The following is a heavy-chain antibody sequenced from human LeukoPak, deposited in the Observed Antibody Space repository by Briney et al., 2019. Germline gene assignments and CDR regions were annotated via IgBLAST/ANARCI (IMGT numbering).Heavy chain of an antibody. CDR1: GFTFRNYA. CDR3: AKWRRGIALYYYGMDV. D-gene: IGHD6-13*01. Sequence: GGSLRLSCAASGFTFRNYALIWVRQAPGKGLEWVSGIGGSGGKTYYADSVKGRFTISRDNSKNTLYLQMNSLRAEDTAVYYCAKWRRGIALYYYGMDVWGQETTVTVSS. J-gene: IGHJ6*02. V-gene: IGHV3-23*01. CDR2: IGGSGGKT.